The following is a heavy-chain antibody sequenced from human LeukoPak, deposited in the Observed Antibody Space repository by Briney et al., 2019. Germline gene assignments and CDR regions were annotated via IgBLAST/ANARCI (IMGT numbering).Heavy chain of an antibody. D-gene: IGHD3-10*01. CDR1: GGSISSSSYY. CDR2: IYYSGST. CDR3: AREVSVLYGSGSYSDAFDI. V-gene: IGHV4-39*07. J-gene: IGHJ3*02. Sequence: KASETLSLTCTVSGGSISSSSYYWGWIRQPPGKGLEWIGSIYYSGSTYYNPSLKSRVTMSVDTSKNQFSLKVTSVTAADTAVYYCAREVSVLYGSGSYSDAFDIWGQGTMVTVSS.